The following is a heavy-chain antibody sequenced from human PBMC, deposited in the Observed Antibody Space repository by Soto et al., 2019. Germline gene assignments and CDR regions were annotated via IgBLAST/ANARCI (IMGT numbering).Heavy chain of an antibody. V-gene: IGHV3-23*01. CDR1: GFTFSSYA. Sequence: PGGSLRLSCAASGFTFSSYAMSWVRQAPGKGLEWVSGISGNGGNTYYADSVKGRFTISRDNSKNTLSLQTNSLRAEDTAVYYCAKGAYTDGWTFDHWGQGTLVTVS. CDR3: AKGAYTDGWTFDH. D-gene: IGHD6-19*01. CDR2: ISGNGGNT. J-gene: IGHJ4*02.